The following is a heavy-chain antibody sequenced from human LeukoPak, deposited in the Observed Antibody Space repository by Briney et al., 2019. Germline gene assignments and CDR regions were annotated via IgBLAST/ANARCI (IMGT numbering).Heavy chain of an antibody. Sequence: GRSLRLSCAASGFTFSSYSMNWVRQAPGKGLEWVSSISSSSSYIYYADSVKGRFTISRDNAKNSLYLQMNSLRAEDTAVYYCAGAVAGGYYYYGMDVWGQGTTVTVSS. CDR3: AGAVAGGYYYYGMDV. CDR1: GFTFSSYS. V-gene: IGHV3-21*01. D-gene: IGHD6-19*01. J-gene: IGHJ6*02. CDR2: ISSSSSYI.